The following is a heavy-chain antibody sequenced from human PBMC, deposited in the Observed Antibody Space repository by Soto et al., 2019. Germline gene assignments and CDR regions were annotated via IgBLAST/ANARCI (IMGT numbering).Heavy chain of an antibody. D-gene: IGHD3-10*01. CDR1: GYTFSNYD. Sequence: QVQRVQSGAELKKPGASVKVSCKASGYTFSNYDMNWVRQATGQGPEWIGWVNPNNGDTGYAQKFQGRVTLTTDISTTTDYMELTSLRSEDTAIYYCAKVSRKGSAIDFDYWGQGTLITVSS. CDR2: VNPNNGDT. V-gene: IGHV1-8*01. CDR3: AKVSRKGSAIDFDY. J-gene: IGHJ4*02.